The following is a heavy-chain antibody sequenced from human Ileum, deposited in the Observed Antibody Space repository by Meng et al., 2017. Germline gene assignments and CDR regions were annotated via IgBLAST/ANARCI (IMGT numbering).Heavy chain of an antibody. V-gene: IGHV3-15*01. Sequence: GESLKISCAASGFTFSNAWMSWVRQAPGKGLEWVGRIRHNADGGETEYAAPVKGRFTISRDDSKDTLYLQMNSLKTEDTAVYYCTDNHRDSGFPGYFDLWGRGTLVTVSS. CDR1: GFTFSNAW. D-gene: IGHD3-22*01. J-gene: IGHJ2*01. CDR3: TDNHRDSGFPGYFDL. CDR2: IRHNADGGET.